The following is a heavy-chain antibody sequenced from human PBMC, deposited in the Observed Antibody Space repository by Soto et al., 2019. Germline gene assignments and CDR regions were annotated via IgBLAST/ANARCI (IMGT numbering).Heavy chain of an antibody. V-gene: IGHV1-69*08. CDR2: IIPILGVA. CDR3: ARDISAGSGSYIAFDI. D-gene: IGHD3-10*01. J-gene: IGHJ3*02. CDR1: GGTFSSYT. Sequence: QVQLVQSGAAVKKPGSSVKVSCKASGGTFSSYTISWVRQAPGQGLEWMGRIIPILGVANYAQKFQGRVTITADKSTSTAYMELSSLRSEDTAVYYCARDISAGSGSYIAFDIWGQGTMVTVSS.